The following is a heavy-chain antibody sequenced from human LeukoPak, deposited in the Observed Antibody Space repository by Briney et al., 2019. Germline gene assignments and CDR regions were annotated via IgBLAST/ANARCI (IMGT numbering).Heavy chain of an antibody. CDR3: AKDGDSTGYYSSYYNHMDV. CDR1: GFSFSTYG. D-gene: IGHD3-22*01. J-gene: IGHJ6*03. V-gene: IGHV3-30*02. Sequence: GGSLRLSCAASGFSFSTYGFHWVRQAPGKGLEWVTFIRFDGGKKHYAASVKGRFAISRDNSKNTVYLQMNSLRAEDTAIYYCAKDGDSTGYYSSYYNHMDVWGKGTSVTISS. CDR2: IRFDGGKK.